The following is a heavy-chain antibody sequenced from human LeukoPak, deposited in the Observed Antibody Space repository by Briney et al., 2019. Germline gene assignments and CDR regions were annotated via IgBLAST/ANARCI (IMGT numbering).Heavy chain of an antibody. D-gene: IGHD1-26*01. J-gene: IGHJ4*02. CDR1: GGSFSSYY. CDR2: IYSSGST. Sequence: SETLSLTCTVSGGSFSSYYWSWIRQPAGEGLEWIGRIYSSGSTNYNPSLRSRVTMSVDTSRNQFSLKLSSVTAADTAVYYCARMFSGTYGGIDYWGQGTLVTVSS. CDR3: ARMFSGTYGGIDY. V-gene: IGHV4-4*07.